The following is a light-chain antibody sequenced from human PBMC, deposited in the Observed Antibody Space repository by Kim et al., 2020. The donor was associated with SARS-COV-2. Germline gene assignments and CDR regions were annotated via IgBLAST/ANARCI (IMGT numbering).Light chain of an antibody. J-gene: IGLJ2*01. CDR3: HVWDSDTAV. CDR2: RDT. V-gene: IGLV3-1*01. Sequence: GYPGQTATITGCGETWGDRNVCWYQKKAGQSPGLVIYRDTQRPSGIPERFSGSNSGKTATLTNSGTQAMDEADYYCHVWDSDTAVFGGGTQLTVL. CDR1: TWGDRN.